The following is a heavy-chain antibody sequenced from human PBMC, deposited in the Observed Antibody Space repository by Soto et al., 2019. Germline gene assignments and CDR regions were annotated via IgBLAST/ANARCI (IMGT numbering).Heavy chain of an antibody. CDR3: ATRDPAYPQFDY. V-gene: IGHV1-69*12. CDR2: IIAIFGTA. D-gene: IGHD3-16*01. J-gene: IGHJ4*02. CDR1: GGTFSSYA. Sequence: QVQLVQSGAEVKKPGSSVKVSCKASGGTFSSYAISWVRQAPGQGLEWMGGIIAIFGTANYAQKFQGRVTITADESTSTDYMELSSLRSEDTAVYYCATRDPAYPQFDYWGQGTLVTVSS.